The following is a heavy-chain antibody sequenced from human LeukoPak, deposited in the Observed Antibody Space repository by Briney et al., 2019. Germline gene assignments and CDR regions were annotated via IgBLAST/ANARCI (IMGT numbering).Heavy chain of an antibody. CDR1: GFTFSSYA. D-gene: IGHD1-26*01. CDR3: AKGGSITGSGSH. CDR2: ISGSGGST. Sequence: GRSLRLSCAASGFTFSSYAMSWVRQAPGKGLEWVSAISGSGGSTYYADSVKGRFTISRDNSKNTLYLQMNSLRAEDTAVYYCAKGGSITGSGSHWGQGTLVTVSS. J-gene: IGHJ4*02. V-gene: IGHV3-23*01.